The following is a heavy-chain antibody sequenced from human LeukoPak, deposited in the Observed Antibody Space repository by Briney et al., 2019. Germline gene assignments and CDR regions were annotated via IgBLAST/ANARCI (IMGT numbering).Heavy chain of an antibody. J-gene: IGHJ4*02. D-gene: IGHD5-24*01. CDR2: ISYSGST. CDR3: ARADMATVFDF. Sequence: PSKTLSLTCTVSGGSISSGTDYWSWIRQHPGKGLEWIGYISYSGSTYYNPSLKTRLTISVDTSKNQFSLKLDSVTAADTALYYCARADMATVFDFWGRGTLVTVSS. CDR1: GGSISSGTDY. V-gene: IGHV4-31*03.